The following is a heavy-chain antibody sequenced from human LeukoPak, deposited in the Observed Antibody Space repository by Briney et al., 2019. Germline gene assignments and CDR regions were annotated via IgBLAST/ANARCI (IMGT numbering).Heavy chain of an antibody. CDR2: IKQDGSEK. CDR3: ARDARTDSPFSWSDP. CDR1: GFTFSSYW. V-gene: IGHV3-7*01. Sequence: PGGSLRLPCAASGFTFSSYWMSWVRQAPGKGLEWVAKIKQDGSEKYYVDSVKGRLTISRDNGKNTLYLQMDTLRAEDTAVYYCARDARTDSPFSWSDPWGQGTLVTVSS. J-gene: IGHJ5*02. D-gene: IGHD2-8*02.